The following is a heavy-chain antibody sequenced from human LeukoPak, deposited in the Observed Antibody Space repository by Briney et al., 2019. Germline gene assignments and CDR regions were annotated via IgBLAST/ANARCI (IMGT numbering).Heavy chain of an antibody. CDR1: GGSISSSSYY. J-gene: IGHJ4*02. V-gene: IGHV4-39*07. Sequence: SETLSLTCTVSGGSISSSSYYWGWIRQPPGKGLEWIGSIYYSGSTYYNPSLKSRVTISVDTSKNQFSLKLSSVTAADTAVYYCATPLTSAIDYWGQGTLVTVSS. CDR3: ATPLTSAIDY. D-gene: IGHD4-11*01. CDR2: IYYSGST.